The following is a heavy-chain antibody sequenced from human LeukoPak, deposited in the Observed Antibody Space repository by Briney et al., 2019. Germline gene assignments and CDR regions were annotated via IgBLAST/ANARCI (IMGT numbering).Heavy chain of an antibody. D-gene: IGHD6-19*01. Sequence: GGSLRLSCAASGFTFSNSAMSWVRQAPGKGLEWVSTLGGSGITTYYADSVKGRFTISRDNSKNTLYLQMNSLRAEDTAVYYCAKGIYSSGWSYFDYWGHGALVTVSS. CDR3: AKGIYSSGWSYFDY. V-gene: IGHV3-23*01. J-gene: IGHJ4*01. CDR2: LGGSGITT. CDR1: GFTFSNSA.